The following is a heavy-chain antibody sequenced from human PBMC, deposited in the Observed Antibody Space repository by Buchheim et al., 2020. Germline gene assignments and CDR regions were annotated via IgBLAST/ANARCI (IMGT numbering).Heavy chain of an antibody. CDR1: GFTFSSYA. D-gene: IGHD3-3*01. CDR3: AKSTDYDFWSGMALADY. V-gene: IGHV3-23*01. CDR2: ISASGGST. J-gene: IGHJ4*02. Sequence: EAQLLESGGGLVQPGGSLRLSCAASGFTFSSYAMSWVRQAPGKGLEWVSSISASGGSTYYADSVKGRFTISRDNSKHTLYLQMNTLRAEDTAVYYCAKSTDYDFWSGMALADYWGQGTL.